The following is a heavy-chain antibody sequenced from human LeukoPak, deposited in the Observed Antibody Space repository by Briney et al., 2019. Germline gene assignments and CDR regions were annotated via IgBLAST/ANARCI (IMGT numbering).Heavy chain of an antibody. CDR3: ARVSSSWREYFQH. Sequence: LTGGSLRLSCAASGFTFSSYEMNWVRQAPGKGLEWVSYISSSGSTIYYADSVKGRFTISRDNAKNSLYLQMNSLRAGDTAVYYCARVSSSWREYFQHWGQGTLVTVSS. J-gene: IGHJ1*01. D-gene: IGHD6-13*01. CDR1: GFTFSSYE. V-gene: IGHV3-48*03. CDR2: ISSSGSTI.